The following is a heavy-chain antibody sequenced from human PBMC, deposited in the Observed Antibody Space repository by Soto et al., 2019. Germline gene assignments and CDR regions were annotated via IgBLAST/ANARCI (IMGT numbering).Heavy chain of an antibody. Sequence: GESLKISCKGSGYTFTNYWIGWVRQMPGKGLEWMGIIYPGDSDTKYDPSFQGQVTISADKSITTTYLRWTSLKASDTAIYYCAASIFYYGMDVWGQGTTVTVSS. CDR1: GYTFTNYW. J-gene: IGHJ6*02. V-gene: IGHV5-51*01. CDR3: AASIFYYGMDV. CDR2: IYPGDSDT.